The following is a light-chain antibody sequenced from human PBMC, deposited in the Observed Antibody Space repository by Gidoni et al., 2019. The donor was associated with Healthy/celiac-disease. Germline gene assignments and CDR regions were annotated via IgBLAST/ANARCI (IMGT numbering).Light chain of an antibody. CDR3: QQYGSSPPMHT. V-gene: IGKV3-20*01. CDR2: GAS. J-gene: IGKJ2*01. Sequence: EIVLTHPPGNQSLSPGERATLSCRASQSVSSSYFAWYQQKPGQAPRLLIYGASSRATGIPDRFSGSGSGTYFTLTILRLEPEDFAVYYCQQYGSSPPMHTFGQGTKLEIK. CDR1: QSVSSSY.